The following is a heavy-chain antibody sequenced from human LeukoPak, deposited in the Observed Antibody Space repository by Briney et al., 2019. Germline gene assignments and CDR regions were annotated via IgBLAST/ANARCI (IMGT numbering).Heavy chain of an antibody. V-gene: IGHV6-1*01. D-gene: IGHD6-13*01. CDR1: GDSVSSNSAA. Sequence: SQTLSLTCAISGDSVSSNSAAWNWLRQSPSRGLEWLGRTYYRSKWYNDYAVSVKSRITINPDTSKNQFSLQLNSVTPEDTAVYYCARDRIAAVLYYYYYYGMDVWGQGTTVTVSS. CDR2: TYYRSKWYN. CDR3: ARDRIAAVLYYYYYYGMDV. J-gene: IGHJ6*02.